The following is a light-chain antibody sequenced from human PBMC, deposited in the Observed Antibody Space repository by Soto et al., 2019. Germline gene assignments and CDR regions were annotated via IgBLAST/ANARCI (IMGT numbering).Light chain of an antibody. CDR3: ASWDVSLNAWV. CDR1: SSNIGSNA. Sequence: QSVLTQPPSASGTPGQRVTISCSGSSSNIGSNAVNWYQQLPGTAPKLLIYTFAQRPSGVPDRFSGSKSGTSASLAISGLQSEDAADYYCASWDVSLNAWVFGGGTKLTVL. V-gene: IGLV1-44*01. CDR2: TFA. J-gene: IGLJ3*02.